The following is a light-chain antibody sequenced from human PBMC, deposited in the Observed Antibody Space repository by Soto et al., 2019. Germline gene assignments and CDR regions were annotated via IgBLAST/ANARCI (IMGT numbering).Light chain of an antibody. CDR1: SSDVGGHNY. CDR2: EVS. Sequence: QSVLTQSPSASGSPGQSVTISCTGTSSDVGGHNYVSWYQHHPGKAPKLIIYEVSKRPSGVPDRFSGSKSGNTASLTVSGLQAEDEPVYYCSSTAGNNNLVFGGGTQLTVL. V-gene: IGLV2-8*01. J-gene: IGLJ3*02. CDR3: SSTAGNNNLV.